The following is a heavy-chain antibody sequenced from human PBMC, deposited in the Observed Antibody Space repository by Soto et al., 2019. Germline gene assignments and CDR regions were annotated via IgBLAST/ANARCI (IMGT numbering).Heavy chain of an antibody. CDR3: AEATATGGGAFEI. CDR1: GFPFGENA. Sequence: GGSLRLSCAASGFPFGENAMSWVRQAPGKGLEWVSGISDSGATTYYADSVKGRFTISRDTSKNTVYLQMNSLTAGDTAVYYCAEATATGGGAFEIYGQGTMVTVSS. V-gene: IGHV3-23*01. D-gene: IGHD2-8*02. CDR2: ISDSGATT. J-gene: IGHJ3*02.